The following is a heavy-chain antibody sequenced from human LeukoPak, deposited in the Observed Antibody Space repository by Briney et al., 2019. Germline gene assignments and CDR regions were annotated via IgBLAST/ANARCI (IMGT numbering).Heavy chain of an antibody. CDR1: GFTFSDSA. J-gene: IGHJ4*02. CDR3: ATRRRRGGSDFDH. CDR2: IRNKPNSYAT. V-gene: IGHV3-73*01. D-gene: IGHD2-15*01. Sequence: GGSLKLSCAASGFTFSDSAIHWVRQASGKGLEWVGRIRNKPNSYATSYSASAKGRFTISRDDSKDTAYLQMNSLRGEDTAVYYCATRRRRGGSDFDHWGLGTLVTVSS.